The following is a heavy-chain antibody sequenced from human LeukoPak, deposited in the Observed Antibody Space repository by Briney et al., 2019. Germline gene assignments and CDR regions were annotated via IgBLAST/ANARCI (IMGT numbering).Heavy chain of an antibody. CDR1: GFTFSSYW. V-gene: IGHV3-74*01. J-gene: IGHJ4*02. CDR2: IKNDGSST. Sequence: PGGSLRLSCAASGFTFSSYWMHWVRQVPGTGLVWVSRIKNDGSSTNYADSAKGRFTISSDNAKNTLSLQMDSLRAEDRAVYYCARGGGDYFDYWGQGTLVTVSS. CDR3: ARGGGDYFDY. D-gene: IGHD4-17*01.